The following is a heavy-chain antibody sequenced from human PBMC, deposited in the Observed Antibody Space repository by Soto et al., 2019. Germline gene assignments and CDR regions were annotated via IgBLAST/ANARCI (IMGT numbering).Heavy chain of an antibody. J-gene: IGHJ6*02. CDR2: IYHSGST. CDR1: GYSISSGYS. CDR3: AREAGIAVAGQRYYYYYYGMDV. D-gene: IGHD6-19*01. V-gene: IGHV4-38-2*02. Sequence: PSEPLSLTCAVSGYSISSGYSWGWIRQPPGKGLEWSGSIYHSGSTYYSPPLKSRVTISVDTSKNQFSLKLSSVTAADTAVYYCAREAGIAVAGQRYYYYYYGMDVWGQGTTVTVSS.